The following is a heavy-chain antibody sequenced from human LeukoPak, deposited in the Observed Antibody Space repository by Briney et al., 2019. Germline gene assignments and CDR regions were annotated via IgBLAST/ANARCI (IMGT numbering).Heavy chain of an antibody. J-gene: IGHJ3*02. Sequence: SETLSLTCTVSGGSISSSTYYWGWIRQPPGKGLEWIGSIYYSGGTYQNPSLKSRVTISADASKNQFSLKVSSVTAADTAVYYCARLQLIASAFDIWGQGTMVTVSS. V-gene: IGHV4-39*07. CDR3: ARLQLIASAFDI. D-gene: IGHD3-16*01. CDR2: IYYSGGT. CDR1: GGSISSSTYY.